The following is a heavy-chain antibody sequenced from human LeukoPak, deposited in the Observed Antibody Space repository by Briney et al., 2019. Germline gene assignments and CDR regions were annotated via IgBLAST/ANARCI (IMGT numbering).Heavy chain of an antibody. CDR3: ARDSSGSKAPDY. V-gene: IGHV3-48*03. CDR1: GCTFSSYE. D-gene: IGHD3-22*01. J-gene: IGHJ4*02. CDR2: ISSSGSTI. Sequence: PGGSLRLSCAASGCTFSSYEMNWVRQAPGKGLEWVSYISSSGSTIYYADSVKGRFTISRDNAKNSLYLQMNSLRAEDTAVYYCARDSSGSKAPDYWGQGTLVTVSS.